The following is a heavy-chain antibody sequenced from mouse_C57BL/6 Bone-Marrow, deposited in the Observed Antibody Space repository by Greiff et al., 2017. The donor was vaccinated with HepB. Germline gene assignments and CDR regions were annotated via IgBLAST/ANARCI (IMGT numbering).Heavy chain of an antibody. CDR3: ALPLTTVVADY. CDR2: INPSSGYT. V-gene: IGHV1-4*01. J-gene: IGHJ2*01. Sequence: VQLQQSGAELARPGASVKMSCKASGYTFTSYTMHWVKQRPGQGLEWIGYINPSSGYTKYNQKFKDKATLTADKSSSTAYMQLSSLTSEDSAVYYCALPLTTVVADYWGQGTTLTVSS. D-gene: IGHD1-1*01. CDR1: GYTFTSYT.